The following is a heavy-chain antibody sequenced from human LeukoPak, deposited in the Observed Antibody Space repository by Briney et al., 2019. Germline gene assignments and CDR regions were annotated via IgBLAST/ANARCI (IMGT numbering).Heavy chain of an antibody. CDR2: ISSSSNYI. D-gene: IGHD1-1*01. CDR3: ARDRLLEDRDYHYYYYMDV. Sequence: GGSLRLSCAVSGFTFSSYSMNWVRQAPGKGLEWVSSISSSSNYIYCADSVRGRFTISRDNAKNSLSLQMNSLRAEDTAVYYCARDRLLEDRDYHYYYYMDVWGIGTTVTVSS. CDR1: GFTFSSYS. J-gene: IGHJ6*03. V-gene: IGHV3-21*01.